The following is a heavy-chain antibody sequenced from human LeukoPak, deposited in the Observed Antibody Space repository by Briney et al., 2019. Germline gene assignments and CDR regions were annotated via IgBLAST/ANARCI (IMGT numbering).Heavy chain of an antibody. CDR3: ARVRRQVGSRWFDS. Sequence: GGSLRLSCAASGFTFSSYSMNWVRQAPGKGLEWVSSISSSSSYIYYADSVKGRFTISRDNSNSTLYLQMNSLRVEDTALYYCARVRRQVGSRWFDSWGQGTLVTVSS. D-gene: IGHD1-26*01. J-gene: IGHJ5*01. CDR1: GFTFSSYS. V-gene: IGHV3-21*04. CDR2: ISSSSSYI.